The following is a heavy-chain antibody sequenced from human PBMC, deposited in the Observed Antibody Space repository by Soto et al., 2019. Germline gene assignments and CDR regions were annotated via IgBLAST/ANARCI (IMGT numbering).Heavy chain of an antibody. CDR2: ISGSGGST. CDR3: AKDNAVVVPAAIYYYYYYYMDV. D-gene: IGHD2-2*02. CDR1: GFTFSSYA. Sequence: GGSLRLSCAASGFTFSSYAMSWVRQAPGKGLEWVSAISGSGGSTYYADSVKGRFNISRDNSKNTLYLQMNSLRAEDTAVYYCAKDNAVVVPAAIYYYYYYYMDVWGKGTTVTVSS. V-gene: IGHV3-23*01. J-gene: IGHJ6*03.